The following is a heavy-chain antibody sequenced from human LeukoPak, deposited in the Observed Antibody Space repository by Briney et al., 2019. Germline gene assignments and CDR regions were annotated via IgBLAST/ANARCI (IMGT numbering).Heavy chain of an antibody. D-gene: IGHD2-2*01. V-gene: IGHV3-64*01. CDR2: ISSNGGST. CDR1: GFTFSSYG. J-gene: IGHJ4*02. CDR3: ARQYCSSTSCTFDY. Sequence: GGSLRLSCAASGFTFSSYGMHWVRQAPGKGLEYVSAISSNGGSTYYANSVKGRFTISRDNSKNTLYLQMGSLRAEDMVVYYCARQYCSSTSCTFDYWGQGTLVTVSS.